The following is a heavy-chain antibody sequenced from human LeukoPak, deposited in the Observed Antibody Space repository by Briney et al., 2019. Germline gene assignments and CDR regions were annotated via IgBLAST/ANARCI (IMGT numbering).Heavy chain of an antibody. J-gene: IGHJ4*02. CDR1: GGTFSSYA. D-gene: IGHD3-16*01. V-gene: IGHV1-69*13. CDR3: ARRVLGEPSPVIFDY. Sequence: ASVKVSCKASGGTFSSYAISWVRQAPGQGLERMGGIIPIFGTANYAQKFQGRVTITADESTSTAYMELSSLRSEDTAVYYCARRVLGEPSPVIFDYWGQGTLVTVSS. CDR2: IIPIFGTA.